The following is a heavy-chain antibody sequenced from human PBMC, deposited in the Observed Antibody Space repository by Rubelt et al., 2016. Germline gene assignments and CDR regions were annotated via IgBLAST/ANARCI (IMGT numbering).Heavy chain of an antibody. Sequence: QVQLQESGPGLVKPSETLSLTCTVSGGSVRSGSYYWSWIRQSPGKGLEWIGSIYYSGSTNYNPSLKSRVTISLDTSRSTFSLKLSTVTAAAPGVYYCARNDDYVWNWFDPWGQGTLVTVSS. CDR2: IYYSGST. CDR3: ARNDDYVWNWFDP. J-gene: IGHJ5*02. D-gene: IGHD3-16*01. CDR1: GGSVRSGSYY. V-gene: IGHV4-61*01.